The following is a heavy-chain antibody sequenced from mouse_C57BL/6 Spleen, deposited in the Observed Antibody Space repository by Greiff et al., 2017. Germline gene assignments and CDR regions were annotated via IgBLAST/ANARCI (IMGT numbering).Heavy chain of an antibody. CDR3: TRWGKGENY. CDR1: GYTFTDYE. CDR2: IDPETGGT. Sequence: QVQLQQSGAELVRPGASVTLSCKASGYTFTDYEMHWVKQTPVHGLEWIGAIDPETGGTAYNQKFKGKAILTADKSSSTAYMELRSLTSEDSAVYYCTRWGKGENYWGQGTTLTVSS. J-gene: IGHJ2*01. V-gene: IGHV1-15*01.